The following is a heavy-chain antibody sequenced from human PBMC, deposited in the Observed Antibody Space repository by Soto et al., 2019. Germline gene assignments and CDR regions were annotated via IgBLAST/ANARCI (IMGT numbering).Heavy chain of an antibody. CDR2: TYYSGST. J-gene: IGHJ5*02. Sequence: PSETLSLTCTVSGDSISSSIYYWGWIRQPPGKGLEWIGSTYYSGSTHYNPSLKSRVTISVDTSKNQGSLKLSSVTAADTAVYYCARGIGSPNWFDPGAREPWSPSPQ. CDR1: GDSISSSIYY. V-gene: IGHV4-39*01. CDR3: ARGIGSPNWFDP. D-gene: IGHD2-21*01.